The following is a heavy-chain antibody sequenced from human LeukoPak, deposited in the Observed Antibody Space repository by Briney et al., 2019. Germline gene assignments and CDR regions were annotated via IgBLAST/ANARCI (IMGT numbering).Heavy chain of an antibody. CDR3: VKDRDFWSGLDV. CDR2: ISWQSNTR. V-gene: IGHV3-9*01. J-gene: IGHJ6*04. CDR1: GFFFDDYG. D-gene: IGHD3-3*01. Sequence: GRSLRLSCAASGFFFDDYGMHWVRQVPGKGLEWVSGISWQSNTRKYADSVRGRFTISRDNAKNSLYLQMNSLKLEDTALYYCVKDRDFWSGLDVWSEGTMVTVST.